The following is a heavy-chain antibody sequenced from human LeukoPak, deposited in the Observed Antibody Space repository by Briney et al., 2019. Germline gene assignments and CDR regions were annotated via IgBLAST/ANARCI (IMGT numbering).Heavy chain of an antibody. D-gene: IGHD3-3*01. CDR2: IYTTGNT. CDR1: GGSLSSYY. J-gene: IGHJ4*02. CDR3: ARDARGWSDFDY. Sequence: KPSETLSLPCSVSGGSLSSYYWGWVRQPAGKGREWIGRIYTTGNTDYNPSLKSRVTMSVDTSKNQFSLNLSSVTAADTAVYYCARDARGWSDFDYWGQGTLVTVSS. V-gene: IGHV4-4*07.